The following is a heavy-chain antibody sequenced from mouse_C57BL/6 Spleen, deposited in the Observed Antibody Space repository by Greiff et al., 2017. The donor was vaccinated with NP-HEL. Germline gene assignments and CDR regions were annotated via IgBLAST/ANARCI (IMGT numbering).Heavy chain of an antibody. V-gene: IGHV1-81*01. J-gene: IGHJ2*01. D-gene: IGHD2-12*01. Sequence: VKLLESGAELARPGASVKLSCKASGYTFTSYGISWVKQRTGQGLEWIGEIYPRSGNTYYNEKFKGKATLTADKSSSTAYMELRSLTSEDSAVYFCARSPSIVTTVYFDYWGQGTTLTVSS. CDR1: GYTFTSYG. CDR2: IYPRSGNT. CDR3: ARSPSIVTTVYFDY.